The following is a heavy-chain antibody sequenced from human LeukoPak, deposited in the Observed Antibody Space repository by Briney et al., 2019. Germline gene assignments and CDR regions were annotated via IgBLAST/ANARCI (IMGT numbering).Heavy chain of an antibody. D-gene: IGHD3-3*01. Sequence: GGSLRLSCAASGFTFSSYAMHWVRQAPGKGLEWGVVISYDGSNKYYADSVKSRFTISRDNSKNTLYLQMNSLRAEDTAVYYCARVVGYDFWSGFDYWGQGTLVTVSS. J-gene: IGHJ4*02. CDR2: ISYDGSNK. CDR3: ARVVGYDFWSGFDY. CDR1: GFTFSSYA. V-gene: IGHV3-30-3*01.